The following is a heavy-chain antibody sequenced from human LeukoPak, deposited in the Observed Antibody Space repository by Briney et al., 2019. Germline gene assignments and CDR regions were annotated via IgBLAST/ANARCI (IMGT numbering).Heavy chain of an antibody. J-gene: IGHJ4*02. CDR1: GFTVSNAW. CDR2: IKSKTDGGTT. D-gene: IGHD3-22*01. CDR3: AKDPTDFDSSGQTYFDY. V-gene: IGHV3-15*01. Sequence: GGSLRLSCAASGFTVSNAWMIWLRQAPGKGLEWGVRIKSKTDGGTTDYAAPVKGRFNISRDDSKNTLYLRMNSLKTEDTAVYYCAKDPTDFDSSGQTYFDYWGQGSLVTVSS.